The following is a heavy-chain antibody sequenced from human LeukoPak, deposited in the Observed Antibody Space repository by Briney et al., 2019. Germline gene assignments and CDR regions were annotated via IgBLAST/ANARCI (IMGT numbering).Heavy chain of an antibody. D-gene: IGHD3-22*01. CDR2: IYPGDSDT. J-gene: IGHJ4*02. V-gene: IGHV5-51*01. CDR3: ARLKGTYYYDSSGYYLAQYFDY. CDR1: GYSFTSYW. Sequence: GESLKISCNGSGYSFTSYWIGWVRQMPGKGLEWMGIIYPGDSDTRYSPSFQGQVTISADKSISTAYLQWSSLKASDTAMYYCARLKGTYYYDSSGYYLAQYFDYWGQGTLVTVSS.